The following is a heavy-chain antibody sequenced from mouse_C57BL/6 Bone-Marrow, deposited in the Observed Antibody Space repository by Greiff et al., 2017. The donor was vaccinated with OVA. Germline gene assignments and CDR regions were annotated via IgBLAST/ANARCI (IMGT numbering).Heavy chain of an antibody. CDR3: AREGGYYVYFDY. Sequence: QVQLQQSGAELARPGALVKLSCKASGYTFTSYGISWVKQRTGQGLEWIGEIYPRSGNTYYNEKFKGKATLTADKSSSTAYMELRSLTSEDSAVYFCAREGGYYVYFDYWGQGTTLTVSS. CDR1: GYTFTSYG. J-gene: IGHJ2*01. V-gene: IGHV1-81*01. CDR2: IYPRSGNT. D-gene: IGHD2-3*01.